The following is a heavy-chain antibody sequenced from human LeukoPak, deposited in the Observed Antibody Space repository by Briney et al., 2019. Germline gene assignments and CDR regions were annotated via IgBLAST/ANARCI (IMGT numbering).Heavy chain of an antibody. CDR1: GFTFSTFA. J-gene: IGHJ4*02. CDR3: AKDGAWLRFDD. D-gene: IGHD5-12*01. CDR2: ISRSSYI. V-gene: IGHV3-23*01. Sequence: GGSLRLSCAASGFTFSTFAMIWVRQPPGKGLEWVSSISRSSYIYYADSVKGRFSISRDDSKNTLYLQMINLRADDTAVYYCAKDGAWLRFDDWGQGILVTVSS.